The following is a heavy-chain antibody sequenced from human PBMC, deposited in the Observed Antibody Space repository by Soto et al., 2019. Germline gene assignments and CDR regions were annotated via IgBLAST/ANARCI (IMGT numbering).Heavy chain of an antibody. CDR2: IYSNDDK. Sequence: QITLKESGPTVVKPTQTLTLTCTFSGFSLTTSTVVVGWIRQPPGKALEWLALIYSNDDKRYSPSLKSRLTTTKDTSKNQVVLTMTTMDPVDTATYYCANSPFTSGWYYFAYWGQGTLVTVSS. D-gene: IGHD6-19*01. CDR3: ANSPFTSGWYYFAY. V-gene: IGHV2-5*01. J-gene: IGHJ4*02. CDR1: GFSLTTSTVV.